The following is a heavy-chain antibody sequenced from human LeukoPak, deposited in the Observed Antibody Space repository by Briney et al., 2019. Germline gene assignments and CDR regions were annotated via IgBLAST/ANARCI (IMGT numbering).Heavy chain of an antibody. CDR2: INHSGST. D-gene: IGHD4/OR15-4a*01. Sequence: SETLSLTCAVYGGSFSGYYWSWIRQPPGKGLEWIGEINHSGSTNYNPSLKSRVTISVDTSKNQFSLKLSSVTAADTAVYYCAGVGLYYFDYWGQGTLVTVSS. V-gene: IGHV4-34*01. CDR1: GGSFSGYY. CDR3: AGVGLYYFDY. J-gene: IGHJ4*02.